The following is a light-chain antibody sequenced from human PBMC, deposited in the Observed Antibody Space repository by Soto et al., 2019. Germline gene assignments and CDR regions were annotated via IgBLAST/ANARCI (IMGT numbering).Light chain of an antibody. V-gene: IGKV1-5*03. Sequence: IQMTQSPSTLSASVGDRVTITCRASQSISSWLAWYQQKPGKAPKLLIYKASSLESGVPSRFSGSGSGTEFTLTISSLQPEDFATYYCQQLNSYPLFGPGTKVDIK. CDR2: KAS. CDR3: QQLNSYPL. J-gene: IGKJ3*01. CDR1: QSISSW.